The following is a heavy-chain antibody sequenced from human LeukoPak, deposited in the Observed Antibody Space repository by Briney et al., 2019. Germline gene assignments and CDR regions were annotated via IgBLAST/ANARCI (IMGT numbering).Heavy chain of an antibody. CDR2: INNDGSSA. D-gene: IGHD4-11*01. J-gene: IGHJ3*02. CDR3: ARGIAQTTLNAFDI. CDR1: GFTFSSYW. Sequence: GGSLRLSCAASGFTFSSYWMHWVRQTPGKGLIYISRINNDGSSANYADSVKGRFTISRDNSRNTLYLQMNSLRAEDTAVYYCARGIAQTTLNAFDIWGQGTEVIVSS. V-gene: IGHV3-74*01.